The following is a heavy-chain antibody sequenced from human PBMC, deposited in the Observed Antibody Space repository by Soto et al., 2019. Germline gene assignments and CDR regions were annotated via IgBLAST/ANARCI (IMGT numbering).Heavy chain of an antibody. J-gene: IGHJ4*02. V-gene: IGHV1-58*02. Sequence: QMQLVQSGPEVKKPRTSVKVSCKASGFTFTSSAMQWVRQARGQRLEWIGWIVVGSGNTNYAQKFQERVTITRDMSTSTAYMELSSLRSEDTAVYYCAARPLYGSGSYIEGDYWGQGTLVTVSS. D-gene: IGHD3-10*01. CDR1: GFTFTSSA. CDR3: AARPLYGSGSYIEGDY. CDR2: IVVGSGNT.